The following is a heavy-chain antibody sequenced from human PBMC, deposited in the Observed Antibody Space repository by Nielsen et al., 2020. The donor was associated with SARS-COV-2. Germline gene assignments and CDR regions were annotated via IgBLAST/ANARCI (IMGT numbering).Heavy chain of an antibody. CDR3: ARDSYSYGYDY. CDR1: GFIFSDYN. J-gene: IGHJ4*02. CDR2: ISSRSDYI. V-gene: IGHV3-21*01. Sequence: GGSLRLSCAASGFIFSDYNMNWVRQAPGKGLEWVSFISSRSDYIYYADSVKGRFTISRDNAKNSLYLQMNSLRAEDTAVYYCARDSYSYGYDYWGQGTLVTVSS. D-gene: IGHD5-18*01.